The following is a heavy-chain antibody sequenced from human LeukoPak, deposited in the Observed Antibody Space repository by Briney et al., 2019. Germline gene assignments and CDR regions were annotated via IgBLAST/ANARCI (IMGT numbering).Heavy chain of an antibody. J-gene: IGHJ4*02. CDR3: ATKIGSYYYDSSGYREYYFDY. CDR1: GYTLTELS. Sequence: GASVKVSCKVSGYTLTELSMHWVRQAPGKGREWVGGFDPEDGETIYAQKFQGRVTMTEGTSTDTAYMELSSLRSGDTAVYYCATKIGSYYYDSSGYREYYFDYWGQGTLVTVSS. D-gene: IGHD3-22*01. CDR2: FDPEDGET. V-gene: IGHV1-24*01.